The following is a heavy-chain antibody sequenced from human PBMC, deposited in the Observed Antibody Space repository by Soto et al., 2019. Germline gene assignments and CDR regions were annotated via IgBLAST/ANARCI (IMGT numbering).Heavy chain of an antibody. CDR1: GFSIASSGVG. CDR2: IYWDGDD. Sequence: QIALRESGPALVKPTQTLTLTCTLSGFSIASSGVGVAWVRRSPGQGLEWLALIYWDGDDRYGPSLRNRVSISTDTSRNQVVLTMTDMAPSDTATYYCTHPASVGDRNFDYWGQGILVTVSS. V-gene: IGHV2-5*05. CDR3: THPASVGDRNFDY. J-gene: IGHJ4*02. D-gene: IGHD1-26*01.